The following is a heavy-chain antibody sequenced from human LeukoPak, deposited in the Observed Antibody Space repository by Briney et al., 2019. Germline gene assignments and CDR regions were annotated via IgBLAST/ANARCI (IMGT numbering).Heavy chain of an antibody. Sequence: PGGSLRLSCAASGFTFSSYDMHWVRQATGKGLEWVSAIGTAGDTYYPGSVKGRFTISRENAKNSLYLQMNSLGAEDTAVYYCARDGHCSGGSCYSHDAFDIWGQGTMVTVSS. D-gene: IGHD2-15*01. V-gene: IGHV3-13*01. CDR1: GFTFSSYD. CDR2: IGTAGDT. CDR3: ARDGHCSGGSCYSHDAFDI. J-gene: IGHJ3*02.